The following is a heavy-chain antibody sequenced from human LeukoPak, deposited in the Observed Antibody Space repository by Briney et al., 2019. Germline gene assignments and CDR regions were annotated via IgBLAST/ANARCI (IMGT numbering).Heavy chain of an antibody. CDR1: GFTFSRHW. CDR2: ITSGGSK. D-gene: IGHD3-22*01. Sequence: GGSLRLSCAASGFTFSRHWMTWVRQAPGKGLEWVSGITSGGSKYYADSVKGRFTISRDNSKNSLYLQMNSLRAEDTAVYYCAKLPDSSGYHYFDYWGQGTLVTVSS. V-gene: IGHV3-23*01. J-gene: IGHJ4*02. CDR3: AKLPDSSGYHYFDY.